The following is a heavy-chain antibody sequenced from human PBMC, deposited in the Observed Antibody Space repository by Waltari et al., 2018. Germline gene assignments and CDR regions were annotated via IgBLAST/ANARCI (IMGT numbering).Heavy chain of an antibody. CDR3: ARLVTTNYYYYYGMDV. CDR2: IYYSGST. D-gene: IGHD4-4*01. J-gene: IGHJ6*02. V-gene: IGHV4-59*08. Sequence: QVQLQESGPGLVKPSETLSLTCTVSGGSISSYYWSWIRQPPGKGLEWIGYIYYSGSTNYNPSLKSRVTISVDTSKNQFSLKLSSVTAADTAVYYCARLVTTNYYYYYGMDVWGQGTTVTVSS. CDR1: GGSISSYY.